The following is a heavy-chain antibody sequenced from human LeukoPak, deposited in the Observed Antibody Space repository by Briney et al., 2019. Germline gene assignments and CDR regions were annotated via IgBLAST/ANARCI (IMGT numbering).Heavy chain of an antibody. V-gene: IGHV3-21*01. CDR3: ARYCSSTSCYSHDAFDI. CDR2: ISSSSSYI. D-gene: IGHD2-2*01. CDR1: GFTFSSYS. Sequence: PGGSLRLSCAASGFTFSSYSMNWVRQAPGKGLEWVSSISSSSSYIYYADSVKGRFTISRDNAKNSLYLQMNSLRAEDTAVYYCARYCSSTSCYSHDAFDIWGQGTMVTVSS. J-gene: IGHJ3*02.